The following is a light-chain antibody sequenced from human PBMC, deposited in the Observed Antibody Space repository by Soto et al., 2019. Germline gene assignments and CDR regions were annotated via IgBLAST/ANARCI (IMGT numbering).Light chain of an antibody. CDR2: EVS. Sequence: QSALTQPPSASGSPGQSVTISCTGTSSDVGGYNYVSWYQQHPGKAPKLMIYEVSKRPSGVPDRFSGSKSGNTASLTVSGLQAEDEADYYCSSYAGSNNSVFGTLTKLTVL. CDR1: SSDVGGYNY. CDR3: SSYAGSNNSV. J-gene: IGLJ1*01. V-gene: IGLV2-8*01.